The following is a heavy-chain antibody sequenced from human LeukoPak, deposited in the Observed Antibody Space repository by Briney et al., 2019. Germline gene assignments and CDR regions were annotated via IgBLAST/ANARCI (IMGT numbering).Heavy chain of an antibody. CDR2: IIPIFGTA. Sequence: SVKVSCKASGGTFSSYAISWVRQAPGQGLEWMGGIIPIFGTANYAQKFQGRVTITADESTSTAYMELSSLRSEDTAVYYCATTNIVVVTAPYYYYYMDVWGKGTTVTISS. V-gene: IGHV1-69*13. J-gene: IGHJ6*03. CDR1: GGTFSSYA. D-gene: IGHD2-21*02. CDR3: ATTNIVVVTAPYYYYYMDV.